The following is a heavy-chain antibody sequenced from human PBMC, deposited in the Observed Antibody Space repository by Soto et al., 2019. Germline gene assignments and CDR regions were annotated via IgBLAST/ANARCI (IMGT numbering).Heavy chain of an antibody. Sequence: PGGSLRLSCAASGFTFSSYSMNWVRQAPGKGLEWVSYISSSSSTIYYADSVKGRFTISRDNAKNSLYLQMNSLRAEDTAVYYCARDGSMRYLDYWGQGALVTVSS. CDR1: GFTFSSYS. CDR3: ARDGSMRYLDY. J-gene: IGHJ4*02. V-gene: IGHV3-48*01. CDR2: ISSSSSTI.